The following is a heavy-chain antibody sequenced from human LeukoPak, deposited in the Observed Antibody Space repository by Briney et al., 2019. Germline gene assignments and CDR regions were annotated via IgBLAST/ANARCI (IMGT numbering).Heavy chain of an antibody. CDR1: GGSISSYY. Sequence: PSETLSLTCTVSGGSISSYYWSWIRQPPGKGLEWIGYIYYSGSTNYNPSLKSRVTISVDTSKNQFSLKLSSVTAADTAVYYCARDRVTIFGVVPDVWGKGTTVTVSS. V-gene: IGHV4-59*12. D-gene: IGHD3-3*01. CDR2: IYYSGST. CDR3: ARDRVTIFGVVPDV. J-gene: IGHJ6*04.